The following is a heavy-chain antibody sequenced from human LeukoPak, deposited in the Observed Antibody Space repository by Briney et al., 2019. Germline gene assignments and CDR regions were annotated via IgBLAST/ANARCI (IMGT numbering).Heavy chain of an antibody. Sequence: GGSLRLSCAAFEFTFSSYAMSWVRQAPGKGLEWVSGISGSNGNTYYSDSVKGRFTISRDNSKNTLYLQMNSLRAEDTAVYYCARRAGAYSHPYDYWGQGTLVTVSS. J-gene: IGHJ4*02. D-gene: IGHD4/OR15-4a*01. CDR3: ARRAGAYSHPYDY. CDR1: EFTFSSYA. CDR2: ISGSNGNT. V-gene: IGHV3-23*01.